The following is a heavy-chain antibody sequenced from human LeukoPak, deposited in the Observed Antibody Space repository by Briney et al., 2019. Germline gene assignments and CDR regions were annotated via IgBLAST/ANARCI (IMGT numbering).Heavy chain of an antibody. CDR1: EFSVSSNY. D-gene: IGHD3-10*01. Sequence: GRSLRLSCAPPEFSVSSNYMTWVRQAPGKGLECVSIIYSGGTTYYADSVRGRFTISRDNSKNTLYLQMDRLRVEDTAVYYCARKSDSLMLRGGDCWGQGTLVTVSS. CDR2: IYSGGTT. CDR3: ARKSDSLMLRGGDC. V-gene: IGHV3-66*01. J-gene: IGHJ4*02.